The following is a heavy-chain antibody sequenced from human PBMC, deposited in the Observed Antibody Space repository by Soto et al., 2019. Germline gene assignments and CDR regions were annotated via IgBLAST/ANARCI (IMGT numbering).Heavy chain of an antibody. CDR2: INAGNGNT. D-gene: IGHD3-10*01. V-gene: IGHV1-3*01. CDR1: GYTFTSYA. Sequence: ASVKVSCKASGYTFTSYAMHWVRQAPGQRLEWMGWINAGNGNTKYSQKFQGRVTITRDTSASTAYMELSGLRSEDTAVYYCARGYYYGSGRNYGMDVWGQGTTAPVSS. J-gene: IGHJ6*02. CDR3: ARGYYYGSGRNYGMDV.